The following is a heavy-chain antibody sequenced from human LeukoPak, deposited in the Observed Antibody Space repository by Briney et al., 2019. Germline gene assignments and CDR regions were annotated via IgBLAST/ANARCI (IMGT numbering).Heavy chain of an antibody. V-gene: IGHV4-34*01. CDR1: GGSFSGYY. CDR3: ARGGYCSSTSCYLRRNWFDP. Sequence: PSETLSLTCAVYGGSFSGYYWSWIRQPPGKGLEWIGEINHSGSTNYNPSLKSRVTISVDTSKNQFSLKLSFVTAADTAVYYCARGGYCSSTSCYLRRNWFDPWGQGTLVTVSS. J-gene: IGHJ5*02. D-gene: IGHD2-2*01. CDR2: INHSGST.